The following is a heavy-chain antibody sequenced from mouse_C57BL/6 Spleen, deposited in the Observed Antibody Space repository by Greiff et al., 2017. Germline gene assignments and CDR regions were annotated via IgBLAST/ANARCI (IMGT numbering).Heavy chain of an antibody. CDR1: GYAFTNYL. Sequence: QVQLKESGAELVRPGTSVKVSCKASGYAFTNYLIEWVKQRPGQGLEWIGVINPGSGGTNYNEKFKGKATLTADKSSSTAYMQLSSLTSEDSAVYFYARKTAQATAWFAYWGQGTLVTVSS. J-gene: IGHJ3*01. CDR2: INPGSGGT. V-gene: IGHV1-54*01. D-gene: IGHD3-2*02. CDR3: ARKTAQATAWFAY.